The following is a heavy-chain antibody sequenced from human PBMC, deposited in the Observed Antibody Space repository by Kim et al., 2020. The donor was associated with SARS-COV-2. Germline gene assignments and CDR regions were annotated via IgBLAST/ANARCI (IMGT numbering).Heavy chain of an antibody. Sequence: FQGRVTMTRDTSTSTVFMEMSSLRSEDTAIYYCARGTYSSGLYVGYFDFWGQGTLVTVSS. CDR3: ARGTYSSGLYVGYFDF. J-gene: IGHJ4*02. D-gene: IGHD6-19*01. V-gene: IGHV1-46*01.